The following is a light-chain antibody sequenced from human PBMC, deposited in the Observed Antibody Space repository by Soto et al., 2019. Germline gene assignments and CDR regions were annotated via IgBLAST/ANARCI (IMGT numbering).Light chain of an antibody. CDR2: DKC. Sequence: EIAFIHSQLIIPQSHGERATXSCRASQNISSYLAWYQHKPGRAPSLIIYDKCNRSTGVPARFRARGSGTEFNLTLRGLQPDDFEAFYCRKSKTYIWRCGHGT. V-gene: IGKV3-11*01. J-gene: IGKJ1*01. CDR3: RKSKTYIWR. CDR1: QNISSY.